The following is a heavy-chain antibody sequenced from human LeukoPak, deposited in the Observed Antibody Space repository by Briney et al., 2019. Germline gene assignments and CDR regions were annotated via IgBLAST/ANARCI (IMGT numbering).Heavy chain of an antibody. V-gene: IGHV3-23*01. CDR3: AKDRDYGGYVK. CDR2: ISGSGGST. J-gene: IGHJ4*02. D-gene: IGHD4-17*01. CDR1: GFTFSSYA. Sequence: GGSLRLSCAASGFTFSSYAMSWVRQAPGKGLEWVSAISGSGGSTYYADSVKGRFTISRDNSKNTLYLQMNSLRAEDTAVSYCAKDRDYGGYVKWGQGTLVTVSS.